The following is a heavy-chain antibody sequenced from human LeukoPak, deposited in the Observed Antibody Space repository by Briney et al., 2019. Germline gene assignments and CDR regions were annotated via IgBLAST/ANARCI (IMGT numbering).Heavy chain of an antibody. V-gene: IGHV1-69*05. CDR1: GGTFSSYA. Sequence: VASVKVSCKGSGGTFSSYAISWVRQAPGQGLEWMGGIIPIFGTANYAQQFQGRVTITTDESTSTAYMELSSLRSEDTAVYYCARESGITMIDRGYYYMDVWGKGTTVTVSS. J-gene: IGHJ6*03. D-gene: IGHD3-22*01. CDR2: IIPIFGTA. CDR3: ARESGITMIDRGYYYMDV.